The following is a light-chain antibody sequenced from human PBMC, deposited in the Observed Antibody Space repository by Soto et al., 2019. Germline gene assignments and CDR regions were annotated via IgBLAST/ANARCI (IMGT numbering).Light chain of an antibody. V-gene: IGLV2-14*01. CDR3: SSYTNSGTWV. CDR1: SSDIGGYNY. J-gene: IGLJ3*02. CDR2: GVS. Sequence: QSALTQPASVSGSPGQSITISCTGSSSDIGGYNYVSWYQQYPGKAPKLMIFGVSNRPSGVSNRFSASKSGNTASLTISGLQAEDETDYYCSSYTNSGTWVFGGGTKLTVL.